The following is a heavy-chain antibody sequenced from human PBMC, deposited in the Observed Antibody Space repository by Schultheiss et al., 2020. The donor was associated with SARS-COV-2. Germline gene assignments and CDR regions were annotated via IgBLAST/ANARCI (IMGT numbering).Heavy chain of an antibody. D-gene: IGHD3-3*01. J-gene: IGHJ4*02. CDR3: AREGYDFWSGYSSYFDY. CDR1: GFTFSSYL. Sequence: GGSLRLSCAASGFTFSSYLMHWVRQAPGKGLVWVSRINSDGSSTSYADSVKGRFTISRDNSKNTLYLQMSSLTAEDTAVYYCAREGYDFWSGYSSYFDYWGQGTLVTVSS. CDR2: INSDGSST. V-gene: IGHV3-74*01.